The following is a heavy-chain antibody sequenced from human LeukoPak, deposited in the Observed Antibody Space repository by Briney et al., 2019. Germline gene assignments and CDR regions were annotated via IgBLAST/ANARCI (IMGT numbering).Heavy chain of an antibody. J-gene: IGHJ4*02. CDR3: ARGLREGYTMVRGALDY. D-gene: IGHD3-10*01. V-gene: IGHV4-30-4*08. CDR1: GVSVSSGDYY. CDR2: IYYSGST. Sequence: PSGTLSLTCTVSGVSVSSGDYYWSWIRQPPGKGLEWIGYIYYSGSTFYNPSLKSRVTISVDTSKNQFSLKLSSVTAADTAVYYCARGLREGYTMVRGALDYWGQGTLVTVSS.